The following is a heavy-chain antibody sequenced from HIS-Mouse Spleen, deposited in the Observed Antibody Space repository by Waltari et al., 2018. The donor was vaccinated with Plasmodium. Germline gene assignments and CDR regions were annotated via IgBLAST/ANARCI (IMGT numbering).Heavy chain of an antibody. CDR1: GYTFTSYD. CDR3: ARRYFDL. Sequence: QVQLVQSGAEVKKPGASVKVSCKASGYTFTSYDINWVRQATGQGVERRGWMNPNSGNTGYAQKFQGRVTMTRNTSISTAYMGRSSLRTEDTAVYYCARRYFDLWGRGTLVTVSS. J-gene: IGHJ2*01. CDR2: MNPNSGNT. V-gene: IGHV1-8*01.